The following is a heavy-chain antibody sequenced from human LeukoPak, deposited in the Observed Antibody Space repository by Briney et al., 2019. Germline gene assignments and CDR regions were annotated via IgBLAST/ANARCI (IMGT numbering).Heavy chain of an antibody. Sequence: GGSLRLSCAASGFTFSSYAMSWVRQAPGKGREWVSAFSGSGGSTYYADSVKGRFTISRDNSKNTLYLQMNSLRAEDTAVYYCAKSHYYDSSGYYRWDYFDYWGQGTLVTVSS. V-gene: IGHV3-23*01. J-gene: IGHJ4*02. CDR3: AKSHYYDSSGYYRWDYFDY. D-gene: IGHD3-22*01. CDR1: GFTFSSYA. CDR2: FSGSGGST.